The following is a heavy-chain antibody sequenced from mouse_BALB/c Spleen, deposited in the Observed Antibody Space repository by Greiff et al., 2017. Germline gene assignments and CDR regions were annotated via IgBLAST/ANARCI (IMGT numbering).Heavy chain of an antibody. Sequence: QVQLQQSGAELAKPWPSLTMSCKASGFTFTSYWMHWVQQRPGQGLEWIGYINPSTGYTEYNQKFKDKAILTADKSSSTAYMQLSSLTSEDSAVYYCARKYGNYRCYAMDYWGQGTTVTVSS. D-gene: IGHD2-10*02. CDR3: ARKYGNYRCYAMDY. CDR2: INPSTGYT. V-gene: IGHV1-7*01. CDR1: GFTFTSYW. J-gene: IGHJ4*01.